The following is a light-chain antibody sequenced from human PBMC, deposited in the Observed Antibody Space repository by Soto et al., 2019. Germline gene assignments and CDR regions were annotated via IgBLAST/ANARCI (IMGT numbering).Light chain of an antibody. CDR2: GNS. J-gene: IGLJ2*01. CDR1: SSNIGAGYD. V-gene: IGLV1-40*01. CDR3: QSYDSSLSGNVV. Sequence: QSVLTQPPSVSGAPGQRVTISRTGSSSNIGAGYDVHWYQQLPGTAPKLLIYGNSNRPSGVPDRFSGSKSGTSASPAITGLQAEDEADYYCQSYDSSLSGNVVFGGGTKVTVL.